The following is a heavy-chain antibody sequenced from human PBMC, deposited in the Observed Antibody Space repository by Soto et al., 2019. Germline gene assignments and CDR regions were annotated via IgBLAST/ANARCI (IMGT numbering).Heavy chain of an antibody. CDR1: GGTFSSYA. V-gene: IGHV1-69*13. CDR3: ARETIAAAGPYNWFDP. D-gene: IGHD6-13*01. CDR2: IIPIFGTA. Sequence: GASVKVSCKASGGTFSSYAISWVRQAPGQGLEWMGGIIPIFGTANYAQKFQGRVTITADESTSTAYMELSSLRSEDTAVYYCARETIAAAGPYNWFDPWGQGTLDTVSS. J-gene: IGHJ5*02.